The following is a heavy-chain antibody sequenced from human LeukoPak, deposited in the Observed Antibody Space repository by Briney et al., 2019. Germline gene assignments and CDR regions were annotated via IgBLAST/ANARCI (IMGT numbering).Heavy chain of an antibody. D-gene: IGHD1-26*01. V-gene: IGHV4-59*11. CDR2: INDSGTT. Sequence: PSETLSLTCSVSGDSLSNHYWSWIRLPPGKGLEWIGYINDSGTTKYNPSLRSRVTISVDTSKSQFSLKLRSMTAADTALYYCAREWENGYHAFHIWGQGTMVTVSS. CDR1: GDSLSNHY. CDR3: AREWENGYHAFHI. J-gene: IGHJ3*02.